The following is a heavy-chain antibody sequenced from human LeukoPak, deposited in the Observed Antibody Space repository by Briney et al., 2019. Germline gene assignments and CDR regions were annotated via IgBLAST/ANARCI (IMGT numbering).Heavy chain of an antibody. CDR3: ATIPHTAMGYYYGMDV. CDR1: GYTLTELS. V-gene: IGHV1-24*01. J-gene: IGHJ6*02. CDR2: FDPEDGET. Sequence: ASVKVSCKVSGYTLTELSMHWVRQAPGKGLEWMGGFDPEDGETIYAQKFQCRVTMTEDTSTDTAYMELSSLRSEDTAVYYCATIPHTAMGYYYGMDVWGQGTTVTVSS. D-gene: IGHD5-18*01.